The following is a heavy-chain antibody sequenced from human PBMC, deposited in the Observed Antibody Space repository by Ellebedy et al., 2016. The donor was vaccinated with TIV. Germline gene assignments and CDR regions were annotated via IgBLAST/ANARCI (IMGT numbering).Heavy chain of an antibody. J-gene: IGHJ6*03. CDR1: GYTFTSYD. D-gene: IGHD1-1*01. Sequence: ASVKVSXXASGYTFTSYDINWVRQATGQGLEWMGWMNPNSGNTGYAQKFQGRVTMTRNTSISTAYMELSSLRSEDTAVYYCARPAGRVERRHYYYYYMDVWGKGTTVTVSS. CDR2: MNPNSGNT. CDR3: ARPAGRVERRHYYYYYMDV. V-gene: IGHV1-8*01.